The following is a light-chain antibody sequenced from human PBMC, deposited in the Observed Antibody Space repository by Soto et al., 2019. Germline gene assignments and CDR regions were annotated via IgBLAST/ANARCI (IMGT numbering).Light chain of an antibody. V-gene: IGKV3-20*01. CDR2: GAS. Sequence: EIVLTQSPGTLSLSPGERATHSCRASQSVSSNYLAWYQQKPGQAPRLLIFGASSRASGIPDRFSGSGSGTDFTLTIGRLEPEDFAVYYCQQYRRSPATFGQGTKVEIK. CDR1: QSVSSNY. J-gene: IGKJ1*01. CDR3: QQYRRSPAT.